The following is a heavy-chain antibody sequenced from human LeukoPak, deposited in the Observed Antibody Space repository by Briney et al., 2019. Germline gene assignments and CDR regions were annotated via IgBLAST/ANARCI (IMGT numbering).Heavy chain of an antibody. D-gene: IGHD3-3*01. CDR3: ARGPSFGVVMHYMDV. J-gene: IGHJ6*03. Sequence: SETLSLTCTVSGGSISSGGYYWSWIRQPPGKGLEWIGYIYHSGSTYYNPSLKSRVTISVDRSKNQFSLKLSSVTAADTAVYYCARGPSFGVVMHYMDVWGKGTTVTVSS. V-gene: IGHV4-30-2*01. CDR1: GGSISSGGYY. CDR2: IYHSGST.